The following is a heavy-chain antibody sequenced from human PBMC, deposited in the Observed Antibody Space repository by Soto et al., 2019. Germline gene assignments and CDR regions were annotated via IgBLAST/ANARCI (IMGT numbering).Heavy chain of an antibody. Sequence: LRLSCAASGFTFSSYGMHWVRQAPGKGLEWVAVIWYDGSNKYYADSVKGRFTISRDNSKNTLYLQMNSLRAEDTAVYYCARDPSWIQLGPFDYWGQGTLVTVSS. CDR2: IWYDGSNK. J-gene: IGHJ4*02. CDR1: GFTFSSYG. V-gene: IGHV3-33*01. CDR3: ARDPSWIQLGPFDY. D-gene: IGHD5-18*01.